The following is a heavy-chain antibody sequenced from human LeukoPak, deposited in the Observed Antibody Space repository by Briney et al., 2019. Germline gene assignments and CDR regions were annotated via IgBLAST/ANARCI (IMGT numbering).Heavy chain of an antibody. CDR1: GGTFSSYA. CDR2: IIPIFGTA. CDR3: ARVGGSYYKAFDI. Sequence: SVKVSCKASGGTFSSYAISWVRQAPGQGLEWMGGIIPIFGTANYAQKFQGRVTITTDESTSTAYMELSSLRSEDTAVYYCARVGGSYYKAFDIWGQGTMVTVSS. D-gene: IGHD1-26*01. V-gene: IGHV1-69*05. J-gene: IGHJ3*02.